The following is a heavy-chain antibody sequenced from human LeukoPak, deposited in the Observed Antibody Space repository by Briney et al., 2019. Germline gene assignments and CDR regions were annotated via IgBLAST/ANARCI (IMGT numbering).Heavy chain of an antibody. J-gene: IGHJ5*02. Sequence: SETLSLTCTVSGGSISSGDYYWSWIRQPPGKGLEWIVYIYYSGSTYYNPSLKSRVTISVDTSKNQFSLKLSSVTAADTAVYYCARGNKHSSSWYLWFNWFDPWGQGTLVTVSS. CDR2: IYYSGST. V-gene: IGHV4-30-4*01. CDR1: GGSISSGDYY. CDR3: ARGNKHSSSWYLWFNWFDP. D-gene: IGHD6-13*01.